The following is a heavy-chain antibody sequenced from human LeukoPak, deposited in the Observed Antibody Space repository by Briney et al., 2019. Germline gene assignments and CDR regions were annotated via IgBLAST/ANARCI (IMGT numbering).Heavy chain of an antibody. Sequence: GGSLRLSCTASGFTFSDYYMSWIRQTPGKGLEWLSYISTRDNTIQYADSVKGRFTISRDNAKNSLYLEMNSLRAEDMALYYCAKDLKPTLNFYYMDVWGKGSTVTVSS. CDR2: ISTRDNTI. CDR3: AKDLKPTLNFYYMDV. D-gene: IGHD1-14*01. CDR1: GFTFSDYY. J-gene: IGHJ6*03. V-gene: IGHV3-11*01.